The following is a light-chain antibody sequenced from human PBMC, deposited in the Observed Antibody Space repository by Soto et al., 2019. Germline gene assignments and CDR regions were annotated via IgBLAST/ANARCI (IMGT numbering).Light chain of an antibody. Sequence: DIQMTQSPSSLSASVGDRVNITCQASQDINKYLNWYQQKPGKAPKLLIYAASDLETGVPSRFTGDRSGTYFTLTIDGLHLEDFATYYCQQYDNFPLTFGGGTRVETK. V-gene: IGKV1-33*01. J-gene: IGKJ4*01. CDR1: QDINKY. CDR3: QQYDNFPLT. CDR2: AAS.